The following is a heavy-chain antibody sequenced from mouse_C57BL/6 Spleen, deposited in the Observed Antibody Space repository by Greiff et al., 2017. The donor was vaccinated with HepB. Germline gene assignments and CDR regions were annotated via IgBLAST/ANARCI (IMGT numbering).Heavy chain of an antibody. V-gene: IGHV5-6*02. CDR2: ISSGGSYT. J-gene: IGHJ2*01. CDR3: ARHGGDGYDFDY. D-gene: IGHD2-2*01. Sequence: EVKLVESGGDLVKPGGSLKLSCAASGFTFSSYGMSWVRQTPDKRLEWVATISSGGSYTYYTDSVKGRFTISRDNAKNTLYLQMSSLKSEDTAMYYCARHGGDGYDFDYWGQGTTLTVSS. CDR1: GFTFSSYG.